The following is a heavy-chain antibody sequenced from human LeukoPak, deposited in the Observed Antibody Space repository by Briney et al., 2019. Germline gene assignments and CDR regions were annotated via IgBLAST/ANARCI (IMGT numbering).Heavy chain of an antibody. CDR3: ARDPRYSGSYGFG. J-gene: IGHJ4*02. Sequence: PGGSLRLSCAASGFTVSSNYMSWVRQAQGKGLEWVSVIYSGGSTYYADSVKGRFTISRDNSKNTLYLQMNSLRAEDTAVYYCARDPRYSGSYGFGWGQGTLVTVSS. D-gene: IGHD1-26*01. CDR2: IYSGGST. CDR1: GFTVSSNY. V-gene: IGHV3-53*01.